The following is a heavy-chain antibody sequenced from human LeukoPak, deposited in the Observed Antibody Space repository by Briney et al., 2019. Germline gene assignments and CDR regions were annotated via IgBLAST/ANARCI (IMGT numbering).Heavy chain of an antibody. CDR1: GLTVSSND. CDR3: ARVEFSIGWSFDY. CDR2: IYSGGGT. V-gene: IGHV3-53*01. D-gene: IGHD6-19*01. Sequence: GGSLRLSCAASGLTVSSNDMSWVRQAPGKGLEWVSVIYSGGGTDYADSVRGRFTISRDNAKNSLYLQMNSLRAEDTAVYYCARVEFSIGWSFDYWGQGTLVTVSS. J-gene: IGHJ4*02.